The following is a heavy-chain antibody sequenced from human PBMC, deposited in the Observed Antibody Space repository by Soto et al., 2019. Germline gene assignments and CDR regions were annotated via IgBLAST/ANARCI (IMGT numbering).Heavy chain of an antibody. J-gene: IGHJ3*02. CDR3: AREGRYCSGGSCYSGAFDI. D-gene: IGHD2-15*01. CDR1: GGSFIGYY. Sequence: SETLSLTCAVYGGSFIGYYWSWIRQPPGKGLEWIGEINHSGSTNYNPSLKSRVTISVDTSKNQFSLKLSSVTAADTAVYYCAREGRYCSGGSCYSGAFDIWGQGTMVTVSS. V-gene: IGHV4-34*01. CDR2: INHSGST.